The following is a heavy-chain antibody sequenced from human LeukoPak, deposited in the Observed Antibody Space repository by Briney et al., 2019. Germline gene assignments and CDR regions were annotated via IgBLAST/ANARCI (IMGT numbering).Heavy chain of an antibody. J-gene: IGHJ4*02. Sequence: PGGSLRLSCAASGFTFSSYSMNWVRQAPGKGLEWVSYISSSSGTIYYADSVKGRFTISRDNAKNSLYLQMNSLRDEDTAVYYCAREGYSSGWYGPKFPYYFDYWGQGTLVTVSS. D-gene: IGHD6-19*01. CDR2: ISSSSGTI. CDR3: AREGYSSGWYGPKFPYYFDY. CDR1: GFTFSSYS. V-gene: IGHV3-48*02.